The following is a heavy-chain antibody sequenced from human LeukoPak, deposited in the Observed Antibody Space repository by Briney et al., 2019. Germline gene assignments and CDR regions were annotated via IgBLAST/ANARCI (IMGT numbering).Heavy chain of an antibody. Sequence: GASVKVSCTASGYTFTSYDINWVRQATGQGLGWMGWVNPNSGNTGYAQKFQGRVTMTRNTSISTAYMELSSLRSEDTAVYYCARGQVGYSYGYRDWFDPWGQGTLVTVSS. CDR2: VNPNSGNT. D-gene: IGHD5-18*01. V-gene: IGHV1-8*01. CDR3: ARGQVGYSYGYRDWFDP. CDR1: GYTFTSYD. J-gene: IGHJ5*02.